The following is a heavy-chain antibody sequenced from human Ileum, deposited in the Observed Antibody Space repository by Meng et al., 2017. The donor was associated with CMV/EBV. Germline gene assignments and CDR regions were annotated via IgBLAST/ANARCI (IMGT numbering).Heavy chain of an antibody. V-gene: IGHV3-23*01. CDR2: ISGSGTSK. J-gene: IGHJ4*02. CDR1: GFTFSNFA. D-gene: IGHD3-10*01. CDR3: AKGGFGSGTYYS. Sequence: GASLKISCAASGFTFSNFAMTWVRQAPGKGLYWVSAISGSGTSKYYADSVKGRFTISRDNSKNTLYLEMNSLRADDTADYYCAKGGFGSGTYYSWGQGTLVTVSS.